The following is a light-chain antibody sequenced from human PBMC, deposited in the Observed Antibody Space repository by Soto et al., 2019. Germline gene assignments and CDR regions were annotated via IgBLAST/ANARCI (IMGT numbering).Light chain of an antibody. CDR2: AAS. Sequence: DIQLTQSPSFLSPSIVDSVTITFRASQVISTSLAWYQVKPGKAPKLLIYAASTLERGVPSRFSATVSGTEFTLTISSLQPEDFATYYCQQRHSYPITFGQGTRLEIK. CDR3: QQRHSYPIT. J-gene: IGKJ5*01. V-gene: IGKV1-9*01. CDR1: QVISTS.